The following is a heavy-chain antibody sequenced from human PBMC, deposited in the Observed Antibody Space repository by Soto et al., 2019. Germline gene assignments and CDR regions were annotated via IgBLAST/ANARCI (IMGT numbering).Heavy chain of an antibody. CDR1: GFTFNIYA. J-gene: IGHJ6*02. V-gene: IGHV3-30-3*01. CDR3: AREDDYGYRYINYGLDV. D-gene: IGHD4-17*01. CDR2: ISFDGTKK. Sequence: GSLRLSCAASGFTFNIYALHWVRQAPGKGLEWVAVISFDGTKKYYSDSVKGRFTISRDNLKNTLYLQMNNLRVEDSALYFCAREDDYGYRYINYGLDVWGQGTTVTVSS.